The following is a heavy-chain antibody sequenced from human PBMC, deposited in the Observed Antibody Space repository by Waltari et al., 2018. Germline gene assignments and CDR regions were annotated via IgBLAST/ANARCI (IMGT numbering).Heavy chain of an antibody. Sequence: QVQLVQSGAEVKKPGSSVKVSCKASGGTFSSYAIRWVRPAPGQGLEWMGGIIPIFGTANYAQKFQGRVTITADESTSTAYMELSSLRSEDTAVYYCAREGPYCSGGSCSDYWGQGTLVTVSS. CDR3: AREGPYCSGGSCSDY. J-gene: IGHJ4*02. V-gene: IGHV1-69*01. CDR1: GGTFSSYA. CDR2: IIPIFGTA. D-gene: IGHD2-15*01.